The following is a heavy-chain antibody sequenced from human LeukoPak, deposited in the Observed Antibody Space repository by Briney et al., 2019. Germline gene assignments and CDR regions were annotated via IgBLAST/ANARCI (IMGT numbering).Heavy chain of an antibody. J-gene: IGHJ4*02. CDR1: GFTVSSKY. V-gene: IGHV3-53*01. CDR3: ASVAMVRGAISSSVFDY. Sequence: PGGSLRLSCAASGFTVSSKYMSWVRQAPGKGLEWVSVIYSGGSTYYADSVKGRFTISRDNSKNTLYLQMNSLRAEDTAVCYCASVAMVRGAISSSVFDYWGQGTLVTVSS. CDR2: IYSGGST. D-gene: IGHD3-10*01.